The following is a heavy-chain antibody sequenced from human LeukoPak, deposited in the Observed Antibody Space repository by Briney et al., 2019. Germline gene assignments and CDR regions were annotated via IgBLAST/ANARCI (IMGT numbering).Heavy chain of an antibody. V-gene: IGHV3-33*01. J-gene: IGHJ3*02. Sequence: GGSLRLSCAASGFTFSSYGMHWVRQAPGKGLEWVAAIWYDGSNKYYADSVKGRFTISRDNSKNTLYLQMNSLRAEDTAVYYCARDFRGAFDIWGRGTMVTVSS. CDR3: ARDFRGAFDI. CDR1: GFTFSSYG. CDR2: IWYDGSNK.